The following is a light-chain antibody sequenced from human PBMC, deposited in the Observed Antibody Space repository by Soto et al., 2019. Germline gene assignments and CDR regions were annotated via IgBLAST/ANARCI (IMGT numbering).Light chain of an antibody. J-gene: IGLJ1*01. CDR3: AAWDDSLSAYV. V-gene: IGLV1-47*01. Sequence: QSVLTQPPSASGTPGQRVTISCSGSSSNIGTNYVYWYQQLPGTAPKLLIYRNNQRPSGVPDRFSGSKSGTSASLAISGLRSDDEADYYCAAWDDSLSAYVFGTGTKV. CDR2: RNN. CDR1: SSNIGTNY.